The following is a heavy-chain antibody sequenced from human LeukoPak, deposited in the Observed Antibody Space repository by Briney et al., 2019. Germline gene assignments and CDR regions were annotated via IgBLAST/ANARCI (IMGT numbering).Heavy chain of an antibody. D-gene: IGHD2-2*01. CDR1: GFTFSNAW. V-gene: IGHV3-15*07. CDR3: TTRYCSSTSCLMDYYHYYGMDV. Sequence: GGSLRLSCAASGFTFSNAWMNWVRQAPGKGLEWVGRIKSKTDGGTTDYAAPVKGRFTISRDDSKNTLYLQMNSLKTEDTAVYYCTTRYCSSTSCLMDYYHYYGMDVWGQGTTVTVSS. CDR2: IKSKTDGGTT. J-gene: IGHJ6*02.